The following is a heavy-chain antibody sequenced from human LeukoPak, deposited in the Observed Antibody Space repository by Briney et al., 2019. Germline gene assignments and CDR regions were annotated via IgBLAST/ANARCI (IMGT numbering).Heavy chain of an antibody. D-gene: IGHD5-18*01. CDR3: ARDLGGGYSYGKGYYYYMDV. V-gene: IGHV1-2*02. CDR1: GYSFSGHY. Sequence: ASVKVSCKASGYSFSGHYMHWVRQAPGQGLEWMGWINPNSGGTNYAQKFQGRVTMTRDTSISTAYMELSRLRSDDTAVYYCARDLGGGYSYGKGYYYYMDVWGKGTTVTISS. J-gene: IGHJ6*03. CDR2: INPNSGGT.